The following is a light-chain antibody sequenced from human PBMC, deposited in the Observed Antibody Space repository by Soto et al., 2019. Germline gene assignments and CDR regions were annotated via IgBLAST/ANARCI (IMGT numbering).Light chain of an antibody. Sequence: EIVRTHAAATLSVAAVERAALSCRASQSVSSNFASYQQKPGQAPRLLIYGASTRATGIPARFSGSGSGTEFTLTISSLQSEHFAVYYCQQYNNWPPWTFGQGTKVDI. CDR2: GAS. J-gene: IGKJ1*01. V-gene: IGKV3-15*01. CDR1: QSVSSN. CDR3: QQYNNWPPWT.